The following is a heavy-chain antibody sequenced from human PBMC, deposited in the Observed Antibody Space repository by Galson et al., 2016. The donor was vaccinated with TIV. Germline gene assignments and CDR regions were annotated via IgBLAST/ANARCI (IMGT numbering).Heavy chain of an antibody. D-gene: IGHD1-26*01. CDR1: GFAFSDYY. J-gene: IGHJ2*01. CDR2: IGPASKYA. Sequence: SLRLSCAASGFAFSDYYMTWIRQAPGKGLEWISYIGPASKYANYADSVKGRFTISRDKAKNSLFLQMNSLRAEDLAIYYCAREAPNTGSYSYWYFDLWGRGTLVTVSS. V-gene: IGHV3-11*06. CDR3: AREAPNTGSYSYWYFDL.